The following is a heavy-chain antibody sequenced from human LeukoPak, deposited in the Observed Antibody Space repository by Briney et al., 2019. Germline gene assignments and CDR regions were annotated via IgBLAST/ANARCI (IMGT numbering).Heavy chain of an antibody. CDR2: ISGSGDNT. CDR3: AKTKGHPLPKYYTDV. V-gene: IGHV3-23*01. CDR1: GFTFSGFA. J-gene: IGHJ6*01. Sequence: PGGSLRLSCAASGFTFSGFAMSWVRRTPGKGLEWVSGISGSGDNTLYVDSVKGRFTISRDNSKNTLYLEMNSLRAEDTAIYYCAKTKGHPLPKYYTDVWGQGTTVTVSS. D-gene: IGHD1-26*01.